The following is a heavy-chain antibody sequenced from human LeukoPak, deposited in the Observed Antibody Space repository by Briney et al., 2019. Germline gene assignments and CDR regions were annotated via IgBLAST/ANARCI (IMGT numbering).Heavy chain of an antibody. Sequence: GGSLRLSCAASGFTFSSYSMNWVRQAPGKGLEWVSSISSSSSYIYYADSVKGRFTISRDNAKNSLYLQMNSLRAEDTAVYYCARDRGYSGYDSSPSLYYWGQGTLVTVSS. CDR3: ARDRGYSGYDSSPSLYY. CDR1: GFTFSSYS. D-gene: IGHD5-12*01. J-gene: IGHJ4*02. CDR2: ISSSSSYI. V-gene: IGHV3-21*01.